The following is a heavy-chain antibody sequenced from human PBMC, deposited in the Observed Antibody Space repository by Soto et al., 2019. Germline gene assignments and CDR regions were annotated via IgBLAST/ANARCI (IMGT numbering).Heavy chain of an antibody. CDR2: IGSTSIYI. D-gene: IGHD3-10*01. CDR1: GFTFSSYS. J-gene: IGHJ4*02. V-gene: IGHV3-21*04. CDR3: AREIGNRLPYGPVDD. Sequence: PGGSLRLSCAASGFTFSSYSMNWVRQAPGKGLEWVSSIGSTSIYIHYADSVEGRFTISRDNAKNSLYLQMNSLRAEDTAVYYCAREIGNRLPYGPVDDWGQGTLVTVSS.